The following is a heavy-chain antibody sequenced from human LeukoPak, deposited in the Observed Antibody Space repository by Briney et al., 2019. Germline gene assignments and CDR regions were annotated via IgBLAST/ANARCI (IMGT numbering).Heavy chain of an antibody. CDR1: GYTFTGYY. CDR3: ARDDYGGYYP. Sequence: ASVKVSCKASGYTFTGYYLHWVRQAPGQGLEWMGWTNANSGGTNYAQKFQGRVTMTRDTSISTVYMELSRLTSDDTAVYYCARDDYGGYYPWGQGTLVTVSS. V-gene: IGHV1-2*02. CDR2: TNANSGGT. J-gene: IGHJ5*02. D-gene: IGHD4-17*01.